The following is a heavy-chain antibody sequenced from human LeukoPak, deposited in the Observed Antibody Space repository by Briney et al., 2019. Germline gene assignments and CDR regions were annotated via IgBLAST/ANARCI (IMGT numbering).Heavy chain of an antibody. D-gene: IGHD1-20*01. J-gene: IGHJ4*02. Sequence: GGSLRLSCAASGLPFSTYSMNWVRQAPGKGLEWVSTISRTSSYIYEADSVKGRFTISRDNANNSLYLQMNNVRDDDTAVYYCVTRASVNGKMRFWGQGTLVTVSS. CDR2: ISRTSSYI. CDR1: GLPFSTYS. CDR3: VTRASVNGKMRF. V-gene: IGHV3-21*01.